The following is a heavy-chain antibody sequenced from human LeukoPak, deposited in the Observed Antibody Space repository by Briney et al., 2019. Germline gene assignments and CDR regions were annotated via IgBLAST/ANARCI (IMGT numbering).Heavy chain of an antibody. Sequence: GGSLRLSCAASGFTFSSSAMTWVPHAPGEGGGCGSAIYGGGETTYYADSVKGRFTISRDNSKNTLYLQLSSLRVDDTAVYYCAKVATWTYFDSWGQGTLVTVPS. CDR1: GFTFSSSA. CDR3: AKVATWTYFDS. D-gene: IGHD3/OR15-3a*01. CDR2: IYGGGETT. V-gene: IGHV3-23*01. J-gene: IGHJ4*02.